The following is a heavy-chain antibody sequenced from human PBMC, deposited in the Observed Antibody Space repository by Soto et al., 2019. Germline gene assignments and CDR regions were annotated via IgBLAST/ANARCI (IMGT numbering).Heavy chain of an antibody. CDR1: GHIFSNYW. J-gene: IGHJ4*02. D-gene: IGHD3-22*01. CDR3: ARQRLWGTSGYYYFEN. CDR2: IYPGDSDT. Sequence: PGESLKISCKGSGHIFSNYWIGWVRQMPGKGLEWMGIIYPGDSDTRYSPSFQGQVTITVDKSINTAYLQWSRLKASDTAIYYWARQRLWGTSGYYYFENWGQGTLVTVSS. V-gene: IGHV5-51*01.